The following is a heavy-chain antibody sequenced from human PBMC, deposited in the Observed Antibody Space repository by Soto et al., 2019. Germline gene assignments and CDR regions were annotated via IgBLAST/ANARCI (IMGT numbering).Heavy chain of an antibody. D-gene: IGHD6-19*01. CDR2: IYYSGST. Sequence: SETLSLTCTVSGGSISTYYWSWIRQPPGKGLEWIGYIYYSGSTSYNPSLKSRVTISVDTSKNQFSLKLRSVTAADTAVYYCASDRSSGWPYFYDMDVWGQGTTVTVSS. J-gene: IGHJ6*02. CDR1: GGSISTYY. V-gene: IGHV4-59*01. CDR3: ASDRSSGWPYFYDMDV.